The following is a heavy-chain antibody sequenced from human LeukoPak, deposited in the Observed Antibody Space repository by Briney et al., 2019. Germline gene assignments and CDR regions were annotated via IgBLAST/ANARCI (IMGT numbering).Heavy chain of an antibody. V-gene: IGHV3-48*04. CDR2: ISSSSSTI. Sequence: PGGSLRLSCAASGFTFSSYSMNWVRQAPGKGLEWVSYISSSSSTIYYADSVKGRFTISRDNAKNSLYLQMNSLRAEDTAVYYCARDRWGIAVAGFHWFDPWGQGTLVTVSS. J-gene: IGHJ5*02. CDR3: ARDRWGIAVAGFHWFDP. CDR1: GFTFSSYS. D-gene: IGHD6-19*01.